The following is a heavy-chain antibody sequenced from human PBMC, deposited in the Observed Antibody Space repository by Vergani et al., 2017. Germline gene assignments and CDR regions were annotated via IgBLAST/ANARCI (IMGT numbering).Heavy chain of an antibody. Sequence: QVQLQESGPGLVKPSQTLSLTCTVSGGSISSSSYYWGWIRQPPGKGLEWIGSIYYSGSTYYNPSLKSRVTISVDTSKNQFSLKLSSVTAADTAVYYCARWPESNYYYYGMDVWGQGTTVTVSS. D-gene: IGHD1-14*01. V-gene: IGHV4-39*07. CDR3: ARWPESNYYYYGMDV. J-gene: IGHJ6*02. CDR2: IYYSGST. CDR1: GGSISSSSYY.